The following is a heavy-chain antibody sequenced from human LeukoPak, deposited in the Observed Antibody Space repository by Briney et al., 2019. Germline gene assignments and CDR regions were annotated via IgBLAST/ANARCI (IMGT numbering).Heavy chain of an antibody. CDR2: IRYDGSNK. Sequence: GGSLTLSCSASGFTFDDYAMHWVRQAPGKGLEWVAFIRYDGSNKYYADSVKGRFTISRDNSKSTLYLQMTSLRAEDTAVYYCAKDGDNGELTFDYWGPGTLVTVSS. V-gene: IGHV3-30*02. J-gene: IGHJ4*02. CDR1: GFTFDDYA. CDR3: AKDGDNGELTFDY. D-gene: IGHD4/OR15-4a*01.